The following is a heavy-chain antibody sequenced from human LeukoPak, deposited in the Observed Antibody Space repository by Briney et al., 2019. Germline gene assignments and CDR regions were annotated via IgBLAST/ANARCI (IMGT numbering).Heavy chain of an antibody. CDR1: GGSISSSSYY. D-gene: IGHD1-26*01. J-gene: IGHJ4*02. V-gene: IGHV4-39*01. Sequence: SETLSLTCTVSGGSISSSSYYWGWIRQPPGKGLEWIGSIYYSGSTYYNPSLKSRVTISVDTSKNQFSLKLSSVTAADTAVYYCARHSVGATTMPYFDYWGQGTLVTVSS. CDR3: ARHSVGATTMPYFDY. CDR2: IYYSGST.